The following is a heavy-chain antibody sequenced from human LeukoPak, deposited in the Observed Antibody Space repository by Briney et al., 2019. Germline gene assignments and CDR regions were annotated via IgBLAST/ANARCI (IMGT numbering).Heavy chain of an antibody. D-gene: IGHD3-9*01. CDR2: IIPIFGTA. J-gene: IGHJ6*02. CDR3: AKFRAYYDILTGHNYYYYGMEV. CDR1: GGTFSSYA. Sequence: SVKVSCKASGGTFSSYAISWVRQAPGQGLEWMGGIIPIFGTANYAQKFQGRVTITADESTSTAYMELSSLRSEDTAVYYCAKFRAYYDILTGHNYYYYGMEVWGQGTTVTVSS. V-gene: IGHV1-69*13.